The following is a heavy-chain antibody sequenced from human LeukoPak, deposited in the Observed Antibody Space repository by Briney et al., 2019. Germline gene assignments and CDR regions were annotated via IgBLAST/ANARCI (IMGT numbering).Heavy chain of an antibody. CDR2: CDRCGRGT. Sequence: AAVKVSCKASGGTLSRDYFHWVRPAPGQGVAGVGLCDRCGRGTELANEFRGRVTMAGYISTSTVYMTLSDLPSDDTATYYCVSADRFFGVAGPPYWGQGTPVTVSS. V-gene: IGHV1-46*01. CDR1: GGTLSRDY. CDR3: VSADRFFGVAGPPY. D-gene: IGHD3-3*01. J-gene: IGHJ4*02.